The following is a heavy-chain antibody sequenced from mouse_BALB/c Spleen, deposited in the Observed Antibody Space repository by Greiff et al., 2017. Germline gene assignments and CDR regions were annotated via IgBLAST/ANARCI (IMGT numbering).Heavy chain of an antibody. V-gene: IGHV5-12-1*01. CDR1: GFAFSSYD. CDR3: ARRSTGTFAY. D-gene: IGHD4-1*02. CDR2: ISSGGGST. J-gene: IGHJ3*01. Sequence: EVKLMESGGGLVKPGGSLKLSCAASGFAFSSYDMSWVRQTPEKRLEWVAYISSGGGSTYYPDTVKGRFTISRDNAKNTLYLQMSSLKSEDTAMYYCARRSTGTFAYWGQGTLVTVSA.